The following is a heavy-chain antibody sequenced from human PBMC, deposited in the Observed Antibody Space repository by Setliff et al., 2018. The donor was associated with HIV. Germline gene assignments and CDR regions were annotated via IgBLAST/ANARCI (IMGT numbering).Heavy chain of an antibody. D-gene: IGHD2-15*01. CDR1: GGSINNYY. CDR2: IYYSGT. J-gene: IGHJ4*02. CDR3: ARTMAVPATQPFDY. V-gene: IGHV4-59*12. Sequence: PSETLSLTCTVSGGSINNYYWSWIRQSPGKGLEWIGYIYYSGTTYHPSLKSRLTISVDASKRHFSLKLSSVTAADTAVYYCARTMAVPATQPFDYWGQGTLVTVSS.